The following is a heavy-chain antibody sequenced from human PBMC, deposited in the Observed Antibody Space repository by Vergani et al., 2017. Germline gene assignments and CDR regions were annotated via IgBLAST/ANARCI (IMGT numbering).Heavy chain of an antibody. CDR2: VDPEDGET. Sequence: EVQLVQSGAEVKKPGATMKISCKVSGYTFTDHNMHWVKQAPGKGREWMGLVDPEDGETIYAEKFKGRVTIAADTSTDTANLELCSLSSEDTAVYYCATPQKVTTWDMEVWGQGTTVIVSS. CDR3: ATPQKVTTWDMEV. CDR1: GYTFTDHN. J-gene: IGHJ6*02. D-gene: IGHD4-17*01. V-gene: IGHV1-69-2*01.